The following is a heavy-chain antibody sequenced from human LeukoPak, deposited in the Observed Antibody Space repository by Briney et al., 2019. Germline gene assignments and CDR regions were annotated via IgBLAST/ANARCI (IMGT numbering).Heavy chain of an antibody. D-gene: IGHD1-26*01. V-gene: IGHV3-20*01. CDR3: ARKSRYSGSYGAFDI. Sequence: GGSLRLSCAASGFTFNTYIMTWVRQTPGKGLEWVSNINWNGGSTGYADSVKGRFTISRDNAKNSLCLQMNSLRVEDTALYHCARKSRYSGSYGAFDIWGQGTMVTVSS. J-gene: IGHJ3*02. CDR2: INWNGGST. CDR1: GFTFNTYI.